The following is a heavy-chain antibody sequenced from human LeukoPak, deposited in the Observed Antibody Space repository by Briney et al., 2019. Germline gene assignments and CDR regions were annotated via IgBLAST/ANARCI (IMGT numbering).Heavy chain of an antibody. CDR2: FYQSGIF. V-gene: IGHV4-38-2*02. CDR1: GYSITSGYH. Sequence: SETLSITCTVSGYSITSGYHWGWIRQPPDKGLEWIGNFYQSGIFNYNPSLTSRVTISVDASKNQFSLKLSSVTAADAAVYYCARDGGASQSDYWGQGTLVTVSS. CDR3: ARDGGASQSDY. D-gene: IGHD3-3*01. J-gene: IGHJ4*02.